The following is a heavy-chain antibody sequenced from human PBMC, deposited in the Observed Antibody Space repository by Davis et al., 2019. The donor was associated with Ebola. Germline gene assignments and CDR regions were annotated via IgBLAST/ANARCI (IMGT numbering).Heavy chain of an antibody. CDR1: GYTSTSYG. D-gene: IGHD5-24*01. Sequence: ASAKVSCKASGYTSTSYGISWVRQAPGQGLEWMGWISAYNGNTNYAQKPQGRVTMTTDTSTSTAYMELRSLRSDDTAVYYCARDHRRDGYNPIGYWDQGTLVTVSS. CDR2: ISAYNGNT. V-gene: IGHV1-18*01. CDR3: ARDHRRDGYNPIGY. J-gene: IGHJ4*02.